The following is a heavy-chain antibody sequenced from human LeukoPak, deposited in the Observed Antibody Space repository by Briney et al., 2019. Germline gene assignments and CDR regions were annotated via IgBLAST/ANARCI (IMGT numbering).Heavy chain of an antibody. CDR3: TTGSGSYVLGYDAFEI. J-gene: IGHJ3*02. V-gene: IGHV3-15*01. Sequence: GGSLRLSCAASGFTFVNAWMSWVRQVPGKGLEWVGRIKSKIDGGTTDYAAPLKGRFTISRDDSTNTVYLHINSLKTEDTALYYCTTGSGSYVLGYDAFEIWGQGTMVSVSS. CDR2: IKSKIDGGTT. D-gene: IGHD3-16*01. CDR1: GFTFVNAW.